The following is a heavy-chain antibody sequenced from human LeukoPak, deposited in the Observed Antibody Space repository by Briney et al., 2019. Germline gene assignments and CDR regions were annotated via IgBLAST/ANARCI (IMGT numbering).Heavy chain of an antibody. Sequence: GGSLRLSCAPSGFTFDDYAMHWDRHAPGNGQEWVSGISWNSGSIGYADSVKGRFTISRDNAKNSLYLQMNSLRAEDTALYYCAKGRDKYQLLSKNWFDPWGQGTLVTVSS. J-gene: IGHJ5*02. V-gene: IGHV3-9*01. CDR2: ISWNSGSI. CDR3: AKGRDKYQLLSKNWFDP. CDR1: GFTFDDYA. D-gene: IGHD2-2*01.